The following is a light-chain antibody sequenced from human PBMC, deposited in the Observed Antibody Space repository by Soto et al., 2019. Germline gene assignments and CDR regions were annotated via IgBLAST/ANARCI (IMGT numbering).Light chain of an antibody. J-gene: IGLJ2*01. V-gene: IGLV2-18*02. CDR1: SSDVGSHNR. CDR2: EVS. CDR3: SSYTSSTPVG. Sequence: SVLTQPPSVSGSPGQSVTISCTGTSSDVGSHNRVSWYQQPPGTATKLMIYEVSNRPSGVTDRFSGSKSGNTASLTISGLQAEDEADYYCSSYTSSTPVGFGGGTKLTVL.